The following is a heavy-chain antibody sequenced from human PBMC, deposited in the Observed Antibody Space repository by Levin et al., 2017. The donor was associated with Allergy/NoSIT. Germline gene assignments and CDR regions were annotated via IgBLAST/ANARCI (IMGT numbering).Heavy chain of an antibody. CDR1: GGSVSSGSYY. CDR3: ARDLRERWLHHRQGDAFDI. Sequence: KTSETLSLTCTVSGGSVSSGSYYWSWIRQPPGKGLEWIGYIYYSGSTNYNPSLKSRVTISVDTSKNQFSLKLSSVTAADTAVYYCARDLRERWLHHRQGDAFDIWGQGTMVTVSS. V-gene: IGHV4-61*01. D-gene: IGHD5-24*01. CDR2: IYYSGST. J-gene: IGHJ3*02.